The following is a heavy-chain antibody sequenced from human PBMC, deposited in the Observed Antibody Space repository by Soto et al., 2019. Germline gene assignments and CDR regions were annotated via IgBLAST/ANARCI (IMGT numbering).Heavy chain of an antibody. CDR2: IAYDGSNK. J-gene: IGHJ6*02. Sequence: QVQLVESGGGVVQPGRSLRLSCAASGFTFRSYAMHWVRQAPGKGLECVAVIAYDGSNKFYRDYVRGRFTISRDNSENTLYMQKTPLRYEDTAVYYCARGDREDIAVVIGVRPGEYGVDVWGQGTTVTVS. CDR3: ARGDREDIAVVIGVRPGEYGVDV. D-gene: IGHD2-15*01. V-gene: IGHV3-30-3*01. CDR1: GFTFRSYA.